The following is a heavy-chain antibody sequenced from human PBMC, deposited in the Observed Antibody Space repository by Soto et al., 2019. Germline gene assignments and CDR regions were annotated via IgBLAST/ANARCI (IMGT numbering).Heavy chain of an antibody. CDR1: GGSFSNYA. CDR3: ARGATVTREYFYGMDV. Sequence: ASVKVSCKTSGGSFSNYAISWVRQAPGQGLEWMGAIIPMFGTANYAQMFQGRVAITADESTNTAYMEVSSLRSEDSAVYYCARGATVTREYFYGMDVWGQGTTVTVSS. D-gene: IGHD4-4*01. V-gene: IGHV1-69*13. J-gene: IGHJ6*02. CDR2: IIPMFGTA.